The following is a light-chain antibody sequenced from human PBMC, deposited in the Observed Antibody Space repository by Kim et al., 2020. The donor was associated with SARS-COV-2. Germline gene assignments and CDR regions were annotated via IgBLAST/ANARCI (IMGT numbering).Light chain of an antibody. CDR2: YDS. CDR3: QVWDSSSDHRVV. CDR1: GLGSKS. V-gene: IGLV3-21*04. J-gene: IGLJ2*01. Sequence: PGKSARVSCGGNGLGSKSVHRYQRRSGQAPVLVIYYDSDRPSGIPERFSGSNSGNTATLTISRVEAGDEADYYCQVWDSSSDHRVVFGGGTQLTVL.